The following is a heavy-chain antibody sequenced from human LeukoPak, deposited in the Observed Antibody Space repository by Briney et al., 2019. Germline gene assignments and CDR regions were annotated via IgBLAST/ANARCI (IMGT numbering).Heavy chain of an antibody. J-gene: IGHJ6*03. CDR3: ARGAADRNNYYYYIDV. Sequence: SETLSLTCAVHGGSFNTYYRNWIRQSPGKGLEWIGEINHTGTTNYNPSLKSRFTISVDTSKNQFSLKLTSVTAADTAVYYCARGAADRNNYYYYIDVWGKGTTVTASS. CDR2: INHTGTT. CDR1: GGSFNTYY. D-gene: IGHD1/OR15-1a*01. V-gene: IGHV4-34*01.